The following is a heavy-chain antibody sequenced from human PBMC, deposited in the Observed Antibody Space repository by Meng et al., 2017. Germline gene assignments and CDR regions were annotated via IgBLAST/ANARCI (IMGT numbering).Heavy chain of an antibody. D-gene: IGHD2-15*01. Sequence: SETLSLTCTVSGGSASSGSYYWSWIRQPPGKGLEWIGYIYYSGSTNYNPSLKSRVTISVDTSKNQFSLKLSSVTAADTAVYYCARAPRYCSGGSCYHDAFDIWGQGTMVTVSS. J-gene: IGHJ3*02. V-gene: IGHV4-61*01. CDR2: IYYSGST. CDR1: GGSASSGSYY. CDR3: ARAPRYCSGGSCYHDAFDI.